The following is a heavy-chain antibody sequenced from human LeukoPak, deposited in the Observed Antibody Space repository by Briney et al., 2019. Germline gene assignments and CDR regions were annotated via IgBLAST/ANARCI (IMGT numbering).Heavy chain of an antibody. D-gene: IGHD3-16*01. V-gene: IGHV4-4*02. CDR2: VYHSGGT. CDR3: TRVSLRWFDP. CDR1: GGSISSSNW. J-gene: IGHJ5*02. Sequence: SETLSLTCAVSGGSISSSNWWSWVRQPPGKGLEWIGEVYHSGGTNYNPSLKSRVTMSVDKSKNQFSLKLSSVTAADTAVYYCTRVSLRWFDPWGQGTLVTVSS.